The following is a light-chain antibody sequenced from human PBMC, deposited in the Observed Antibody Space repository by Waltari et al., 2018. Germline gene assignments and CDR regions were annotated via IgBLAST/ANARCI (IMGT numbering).Light chain of an antibody. J-gene: IGKJ1*01. Sequence: EIVMTQSPATLSVSPGERAALSCRASKTVSHSLAWYQQKPGQAPRLLIYGASTRANGIPARFSGGGSETEFTLIISNLQSEDVAIYYCQQYNNWPKTFGQGTRVEFK. CDR1: KTVSHS. CDR2: GAS. V-gene: IGKV3-15*01. CDR3: QQYNNWPKT.